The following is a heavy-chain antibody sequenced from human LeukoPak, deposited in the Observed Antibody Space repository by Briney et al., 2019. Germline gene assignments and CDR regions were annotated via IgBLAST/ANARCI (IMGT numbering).Heavy chain of an antibody. CDR1: GFTVSSNY. CDR2: IYSGGST. Sequence: GGSLRLSCAASGFTVSSNYMSWVRQAPGKGLEWVSVIYSGGSTYYADSVKGRFTIPRDNSKNTLYLQMNSLRVEDTAVYYCAKRSGDVWGKGTTVTISS. V-gene: IGHV3-53*01. CDR3: AKRSGDV. J-gene: IGHJ6*04.